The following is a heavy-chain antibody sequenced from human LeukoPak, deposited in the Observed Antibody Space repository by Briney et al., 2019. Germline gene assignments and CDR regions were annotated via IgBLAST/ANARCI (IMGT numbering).Heavy chain of an antibody. V-gene: IGHV3-48*01. J-gene: IGHJ4*02. CDR1: GFTFSYSS. CDR2: VSSSSYTI. CDR3: ARGQYDILTGLPLPDS. Sequence: GGSLRLSCAASGFTFSYSSMNWVRQAPGKGLEWVSYVSSSSYTIYYADSVKGRFTISRDNAKNSLYLQMNSLRPEDTAVYYCARGQYDILTGLPLPDSWGQGTLVTVSS. D-gene: IGHD3-9*01.